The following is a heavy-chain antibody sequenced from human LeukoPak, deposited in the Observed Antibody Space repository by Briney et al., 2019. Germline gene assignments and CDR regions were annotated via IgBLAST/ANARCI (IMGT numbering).Heavy chain of an antibody. CDR3: ARGKVDDYDSSGWAFDI. CDR2: IYTSGST. J-gene: IGHJ3*02. CDR1: GGSISSYY. D-gene: IGHD3-22*01. V-gene: IGHV4-4*07. Sequence: PSETLSLTCTVSGGSISSYYWSWIRQPAGKGLVWIGRIYTSGSTNYNPSLKSRVTMSVDTSKNQFSLKLSSVTAADTAVYYCARGKVDDYDSSGWAFDIWGQGTMVTVSS.